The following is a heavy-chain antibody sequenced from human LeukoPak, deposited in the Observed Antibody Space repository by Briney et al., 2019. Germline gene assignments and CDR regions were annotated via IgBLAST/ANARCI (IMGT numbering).Heavy chain of an antibody. J-gene: IGHJ6*03. D-gene: IGHD3-22*01. CDR3: ARDKMYYYDSSGYWKDYYYYYMDV. V-gene: IGHV1-2*02. CDR1: GYTFTGYY. Sequence: ASVKVSCKASGYTFTGYYMHWVRQAPGQGLEWMGWINPNSGGTNYAQKFRGRVTMTRDTSSRTAYMELSRLRSDDTAVYYCARDKMYYYDSSGYWKDYYYYYMDVWGKGTTVTVSS. CDR2: INPNSGGT.